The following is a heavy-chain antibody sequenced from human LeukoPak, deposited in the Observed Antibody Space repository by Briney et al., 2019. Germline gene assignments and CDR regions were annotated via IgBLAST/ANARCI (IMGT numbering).Heavy chain of an antibody. CDR1: GFTFDDYA. Sequence: GGSLRLSCAASGFTFDDYAMHWVRQAPGKGLEWVSGISWNSGSIGYADSVKGRFTISRDNAKNSLYLQMNSLRAEDTALYCCAKGGDDSSGYYQYYFDYWGQGTLVTASS. CDR3: AKGGDDSSGYYQYYFDY. D-gene: IGHD3-22*01. CDR2: ISWNSGSI. V-gene: IGHV3-9*01. J-gene: IGHJ4*02.